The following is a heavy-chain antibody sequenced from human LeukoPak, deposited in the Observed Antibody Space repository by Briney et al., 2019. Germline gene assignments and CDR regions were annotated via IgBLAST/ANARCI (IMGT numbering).Heavy chain of an antibody. J-gene: IGHJ4*02. D-gene: IGHD3-10*01. CDR1: GGSISDYY. V-gene: IGHV4-34*01. CDR3: ARGLPSDY. CDR2: IYHSGST. Sequence: PSETLSLTCAFYGGSISDYYWSWIRQPPGKGLEWIGEIYHSGSTYYNPSLKSRVTMSIDMSKSQFSLKLTSVSAADTAVYYCARGLPSDYWGQGTLVTVSS.